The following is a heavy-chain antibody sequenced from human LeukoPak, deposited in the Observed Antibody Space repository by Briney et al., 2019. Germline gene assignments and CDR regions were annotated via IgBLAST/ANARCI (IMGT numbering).Heavy chain of an antibody. CDR2: INPNSGGT. CDR3: ARSPHILTGENFDY. J-gene: IGHJ4*02. CDR1: GYTFTGYY. V-gene: IGHV1-2*02. D-gene: IGHD3-9*01. Sequence: ASVKVSCKASGYTFTGYYVHWVRQAPGQGLEWMGWINPNSGGTTYAQKFQGRVTMTRDTSISTAYMELSRLRSDDTAVYYCARSPHILTGENFDYWGQGTLLTVSS.